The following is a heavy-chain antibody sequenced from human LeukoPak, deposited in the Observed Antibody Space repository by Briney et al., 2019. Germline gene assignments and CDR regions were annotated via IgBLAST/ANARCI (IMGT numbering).Heavy chain of an antibody. CDR3: ARSLELRLRRQPRGFDY. J-gene: IGHJ4*02. D-gene: IGHD5-12*01. Sequence: GASVKVSCKASGYTFTSYDINWVRQATGQGLEWMGWMNPNSGNTGYAQKFQGRVTMTRNTSISTAYMELSSLRSEDTAMYYCARSLELRLRRQPRGFDYWGQGTLVTVSS. V-gene: IGHV1-8*01. CDR2: MNPNSGNT. CDR1: GYTFTSYD.